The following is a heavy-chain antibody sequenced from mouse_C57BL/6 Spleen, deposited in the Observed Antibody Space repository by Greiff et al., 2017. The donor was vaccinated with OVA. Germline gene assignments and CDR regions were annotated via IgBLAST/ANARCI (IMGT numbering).Heavy chain of an antibody. CDR2: IIPSSGYP. CDR1: GYTFTSYT. D-gene: IGHD2-4*01. V-gene: IGHV1-4*01. CDR3: ARGKAYDYDPAGFAY. J-gene: IGHJ3*01. Sequence: VQLVESGAELARPGASVKMSCKASGYTFTSYTMHWVKPRPGQGLEWIGYIIPSSGYPKYHQKFTAKASLTSYKSSSTDDMQLSSLTSEDSAFYNCARGKAYDYDPAGFAYWGQGTLVTVSA.